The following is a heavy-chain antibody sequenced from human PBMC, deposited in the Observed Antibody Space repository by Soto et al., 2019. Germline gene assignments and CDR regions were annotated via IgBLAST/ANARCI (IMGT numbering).Heavy chain of an antibody. V-gene: IGHV1-46*01. Sequence: ASVKVSCKASGYTFTNYYMHWVRQAPGQGLEWMGVIHYSGATPTYAQKFQGRVTMARDTSTSTVYVELSSLTSEDTAVYSCVRDRSGSYLEGFDYWGQGTLVTVSS. CDR3: VRDRSGSYLEGFDY. CDR2: IHYSGATP. CDR1: GYTFTNYY. D-gene: IGHD1-26*01. J-gene: IGHJ4*02.